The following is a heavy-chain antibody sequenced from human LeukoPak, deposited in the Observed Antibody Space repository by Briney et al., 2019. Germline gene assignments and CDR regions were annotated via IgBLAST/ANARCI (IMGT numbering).Heavy chain of an antibody. J-gene: IGHJ4*02. CDR2: ITRDSDSL. CDR3: VRDTGGGDSVF. Sequence: GGSLRLSCAASGFTVSTNYMNWVRQAPGKGLEWVSSITRDSDSLYYADSLKGRFAISRDNAKNSLYLQMSSLRAEDTAVYYCVRDTGGGDSVFWGQGTLVTVSS. CDR1: GFTVSTNY. D-gene: IGHD4-23*01. V-gene: IGHV3-21*01.